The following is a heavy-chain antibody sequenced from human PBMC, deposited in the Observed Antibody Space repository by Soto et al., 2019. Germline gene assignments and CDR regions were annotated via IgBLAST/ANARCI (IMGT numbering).Heavy chain of an antibody. CDR2: ISYDGSDK. J-gene: IGHJ4*02. V-gene: IGHV3-30*18. Sequence: QVQLVESGGGVVQPGRSLRLSCAASGFTFSNYAIHWVRQAPGKGLEWVAVISYDGSDKYYADSVKGRFTISRDNSKSTLNMQMNSLRADDTAVYYCAKALGELSPESYDYWGQGTLITVSS. CDR3: AKALGELSPESYDY. CDR1: GFTFSNYA. D-gene: IGHD3-16*02.